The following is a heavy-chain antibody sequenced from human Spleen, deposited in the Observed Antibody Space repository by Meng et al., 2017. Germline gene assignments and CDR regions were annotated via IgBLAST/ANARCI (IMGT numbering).Heavy chain of an antibody. CDR1: GFTFTTYF. Sequence: QVQLVQSGAEVKKPGVSLKLSCETSGFTFTTYFMHWLRQAPGQGLQWMGLFNTNGDVTTYSPRFQGRITLTGDTSTSTLYMELSSLTSDDTAVYYCAREMPMTCYFDQWGQGTLVTVSS. CDR3: AREMPMTCYFDQ. J-gene: IGHJ4*03. D-gene: IGHD3-22*01. V-gene: IGHV1-46*01. CDR2: FNTNGDVT.